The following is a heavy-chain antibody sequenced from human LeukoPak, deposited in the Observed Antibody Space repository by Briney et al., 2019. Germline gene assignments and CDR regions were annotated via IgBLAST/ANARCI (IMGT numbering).Heavy chain of an antibody. CDR2: IRFDGSDK. Sequence: GGSLRLSCAASGFTFSGYAMSWVRQAPGKGLEWVAFIRFDGSDKYYADSVKGRFTISRDNSKNTLYPQMNSLRAKDTAVYYCAKPYNNGWNAFDIWGQGTMVTVSS. J-gene: IGHJ3*02. CDR3: AKPYNNGWNAFDI. CDR1: GFTFSGYA. V-gene: IGHV3-30*02. D-gene: IGHD6-19*01.